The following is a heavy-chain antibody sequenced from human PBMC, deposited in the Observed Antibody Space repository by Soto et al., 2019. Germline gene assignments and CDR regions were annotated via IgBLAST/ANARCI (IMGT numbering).Heavy chain of an antibody. J-gene: IGHJ6*02. D-gene: IGHD6-13*01. CDR1: GFTFSSYG. CDR3: ARESSSWYYYYYGMDV. CDR2: IWYDGSNK. Sequence: GGSLSLSCAASGFTFSSYGMHWVRQAPGKGLEWVAVIWYDGSNKYYADSVKGRFTISRDNSKNTLYLQMNSLRAEDTAVYYCARESSSWYYYYYGMDVWGQGTTVTVSS. V-gene: IGHV3-33*01.